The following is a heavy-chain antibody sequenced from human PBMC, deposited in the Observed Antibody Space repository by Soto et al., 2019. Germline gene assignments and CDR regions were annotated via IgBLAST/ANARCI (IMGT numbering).Heavy chain of an antibody. J-gene: IGHJ3*02. V-gene: IGHV1-69*13. D-gene: IGHD1-20*01. CDR2: IIPIFGTA. Sequence: SVKVSCKASGGTFSSYAISWVRQAPGQGLEWMGGIIPIFGTANYAQKFQGRVTITADESTSTAYMELSSLRSEDTAVYYCAREKIITGTNGAFDIWGQGTMVTVSS. CDR1: GGTFSSYA. CDR3: AREKIITGTNGAFDI.